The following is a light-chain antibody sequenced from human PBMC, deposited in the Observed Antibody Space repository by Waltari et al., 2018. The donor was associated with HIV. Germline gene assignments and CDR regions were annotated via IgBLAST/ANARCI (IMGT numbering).Light chain of an antibody. CDR3: QSYDSSLGGRV. CDR1: SIDDGYD. CDR2: SNR. V-gene: IGLV1-40*01. Sequence: QSVLTQQLSVSRAPGQRVTISCPGRSIDDGYDVQWFQQFPGTAPKLLIYSNRYRPSGVPDRFSGSNSCNSASLAITGLQAEDESTYYCQSYDSSLGGRVFGGGTNVTVL. J-gene: IGLJ3*02.